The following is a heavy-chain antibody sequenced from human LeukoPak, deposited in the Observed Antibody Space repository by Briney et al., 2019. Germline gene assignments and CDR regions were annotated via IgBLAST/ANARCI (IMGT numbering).Heavy chain of an antibody. V-gene: IGHV1-2*02. CDR2: INPNSGGT. J-gene: IGHJ6*02. CDR1: GYTFTGYY. D-gene: IGHD3-9*01. CDR3: ARGCYDSYYYYYYGMDV. Sequence: ASVKVSCKASGYTFTGYYMHWVRQAPGQGLEWMGWINPNSGGTNYAQKFQGRVTMTRDTSISTAYMELSRLRSDDTAVYYCARGCYDSYYYYYYGMDVWGQGTTVTVSS.